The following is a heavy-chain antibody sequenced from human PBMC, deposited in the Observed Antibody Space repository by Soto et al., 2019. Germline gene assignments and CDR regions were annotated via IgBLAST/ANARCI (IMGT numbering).Heavy chain of an antibody. J-gene: IGHJ4*02. CDR1: GFTFSSYA. CDR2: ISGSGGST. CDR3: AKDIAARPHQLYYFDY. D-gene: IGHD6-6*01. V-gene: IGHV3-23*01. Sequence: GGSLRLSCAASGFTFSSYAMSWVRQAPGKGLEWVSAISGSGGSTYYADSVKGRFTISRDNSKNTLYLQMNSLRAEDTAVYYCAKDIAARPHQLYYFDYWGQGTLVTVSS.